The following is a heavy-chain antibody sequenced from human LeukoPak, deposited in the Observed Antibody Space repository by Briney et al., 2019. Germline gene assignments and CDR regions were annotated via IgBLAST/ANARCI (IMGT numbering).Heavy chain of an antibody. J-gene: IGHJ5*02. D-gene: IGHD3-10*01. V-gene: IGHV4-31*03. CDR1: GGSISSGGYY. CDR3: AKAVRITMVRGVMVDFDP. Sequence: SETLSLTCTVSGGSISSGGYYWSWIRQHPGKGLERIGYIYYSGSTYYNPSLKSRVTISVDTSKNQFSLKLSSVTAADTAVYYCAKAVRITMVRGVMVDFDPWGQGTLVTVSS. CDR2: IYYSGST.